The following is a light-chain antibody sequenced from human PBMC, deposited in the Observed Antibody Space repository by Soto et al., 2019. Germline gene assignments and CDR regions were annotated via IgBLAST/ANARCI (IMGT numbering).Light chain of an antibody. J-gene: IGKJ1*01. V-gene: IGKV3-20*01. CDR1: ENINNH. CDR3: QQYGSSPPWT. CDR2: GAS. Sequence: DILMTQSPATVSVSPGESVTLSCRATENINNHIGWYQQKPGQAPRLLIYGASSRATGIPDRFSGSGSGTDFTLTISRLEPEDFAVYYCQQYGSSPPWTFGQGTKVDIK.